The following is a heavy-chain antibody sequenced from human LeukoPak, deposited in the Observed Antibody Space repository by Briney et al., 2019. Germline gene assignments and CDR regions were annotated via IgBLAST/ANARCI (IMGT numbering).Heavy chain of an antibody. CDR2: IYTSGST. CDR1: GGSISSYY. J-gene: IGHJ3*02. CDR3: ARSFGDLFYAFDI. V-gene: IGHV4-4*07. Sequence: SETLSLTCTVSGGSISSYYWSWIRQPAGKGLEWIGRIYTSGSTNYNPSLKRRVTVSVDTSKNQFSLRLSSVTAADTAVYYCARSFGDLFYAFDIWGQGTMVTVSS. D-gene: IGHD3-10*01.